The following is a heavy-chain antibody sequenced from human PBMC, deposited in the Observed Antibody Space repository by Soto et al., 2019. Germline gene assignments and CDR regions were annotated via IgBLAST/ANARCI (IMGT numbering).Heavy chain of an antibody. D-gene: IGHD4-17*01. CDR1: GVSVSSGSFY. V-gene: IGHV4-61*01. CDR2: GSYSGTT. CDR3: ARGATVTQYDY. Sequence: SETLSLTCTVSGVSVSSGSFYWAWIRQPPGKGLEWIGFGSYSGTTNYKPSLKSRVTISVDTSGSQISLKVSSLTAADTAVYYCARGATVTQYDYWGQGTLVTVSS. J-gene: IGHJ4*02.